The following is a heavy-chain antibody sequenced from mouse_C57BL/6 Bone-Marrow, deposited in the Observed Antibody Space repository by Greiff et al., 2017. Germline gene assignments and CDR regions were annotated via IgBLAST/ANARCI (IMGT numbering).Heavy chain of an antibody. D-gene: IGHD1-1*01. Sequence: VHVKQSGAELVKPGASVKLSCTASGFNIKDYYMHWVKQRTEQGLEWIGRIDPEDGETKYAPKFQGKATITADTSSNTAYLQLSRLTSEDTAVYYCAGGFYYGSNYYAMDYWGQGTSVTVSS. CDR3: AGGFYYGSNYYAMDY. CDR2: IDPEDGET. CDR1: GFNIKDYY. V-gene: IGHV14-2*01. J-gene: IGHJ4*01.